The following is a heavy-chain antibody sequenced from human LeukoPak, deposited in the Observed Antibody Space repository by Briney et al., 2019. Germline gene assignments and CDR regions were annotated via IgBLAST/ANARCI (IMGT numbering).Heavy chain of an antibody. Sequence: SETLSLTCTVSGGPISSHYWSWIRQPPGKGLEWIGYIYYSGSTNYNPSLKSRVTISRDTSKNQFSLRLSSVTAADTAVYYCARGAEYYAIWRGYAGYSDYWGQGISVTVSS. D-gene: IGHD3-3*01. CDR1: GGPISSHY. CDR2: IYYSGST. CDR3: ARGAEYYAIWRGYAGYSDY. J-gene: IGHJ4*02. V-gene: IGHV4-59*11.